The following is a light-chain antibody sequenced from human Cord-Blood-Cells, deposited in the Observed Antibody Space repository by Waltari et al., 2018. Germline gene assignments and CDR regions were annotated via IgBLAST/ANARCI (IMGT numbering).Light chain of an antibody. V-gene: IGLV3-19*01. Sequence: SSELTQAPAVSVALGQTVRITCQGGRLRSYYASWYQQKPGQAPVLVIYGKNNRPSGIPDRFSGSSSGNTASFTITGAQAEDEADYYCNSRDSSGNHVVFGGGTKLTVL. CDR2: GKN. J-gene: IGLJ2*01. CDR3: NSRDSSGNHVV. CDR1: RLRSYY.